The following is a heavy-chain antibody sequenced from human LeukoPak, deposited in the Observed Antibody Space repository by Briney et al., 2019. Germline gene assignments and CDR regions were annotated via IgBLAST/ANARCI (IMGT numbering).Heavy chain of an antibody. J-gene: IGHJ1*01. D-gene: IGHD2-15*01. CDR2: ISATGFTA. Sequence: PGGSLRLSCAASGFTFSSYTMSWVRQAPGKGLEWISVISATGFTAYHTDSVKGRFTISRDKSKNTLSLQMNSLRAEYTAVYYCAQQVGYCSSGSCYFTYWGQGTLVTVSS. V-gene: IGHV3-23*01. CDR1: GFTFSSYT. CDR3: AQQVGYCSSGSCYFTY.